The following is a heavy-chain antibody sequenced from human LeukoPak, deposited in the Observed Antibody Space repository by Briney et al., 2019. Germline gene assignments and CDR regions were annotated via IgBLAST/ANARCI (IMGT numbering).Heavy chain of an antibody. J-gene: IGHJ4*02. D-gene: IGHD3-16*01. CDR2: IYYNGAT. Sequence: SETLSLTCSVSGDSIGTTWWSWIRQPPRKGLEWIGYIYYNGATNYNPSLETRVTISLDTPKSQFSLGLKSVTASDTAVYYCARHYVFVWGGSSFDYWGPGILVTVSS. V-gene: IGHV4-59*08. CDR3: ARHYVFVWGGSSFDY. CDR1: GDSIGTTW.